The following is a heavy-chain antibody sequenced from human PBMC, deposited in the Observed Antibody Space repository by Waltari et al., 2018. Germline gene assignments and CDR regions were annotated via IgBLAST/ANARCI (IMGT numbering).Heavy chain of an antibody. CDR2: IIPIFGTA. V-gene: IGHV1-69*08. CDR1: GGTFSSYA. CDR3: ASPLSGSYFQH. J-gene: IGHJ1*01. Sequence: QVQLVQSGAEVKKPGSSVTVSCKASGGTFSSYAIRWVRQAPGQGLEWMGRIIPIFGTANYAQKFQGRVTMTEDTSTDTAYMELSSLRSEDTAVYYCASPLSGSYFQHWGQGTLVTVSS. D-gene: IGHD1-26*01.